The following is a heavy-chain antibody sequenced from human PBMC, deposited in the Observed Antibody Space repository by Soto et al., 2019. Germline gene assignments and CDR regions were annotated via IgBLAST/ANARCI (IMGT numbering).Heavy chain of an antibody. Sequence: SQTLSLPCVISGDSVSSNTAAWSWIRQSPSRGLEWLGRTYYRSKWYNDYAISVKSRITINPDTSKNQFSLHLNSVTPEDTAVYYCGRSISAITGDGVDVWGQGTTVTVSS. CDR1: GDSVSSNTAA. V-gene: IGHV6-1*01. J-gene: IGHJ6*02. CDR3: GRSISAITGDGVDV. D-gene: IGHD1-7*01. CDR2: TYYRSKWYN.